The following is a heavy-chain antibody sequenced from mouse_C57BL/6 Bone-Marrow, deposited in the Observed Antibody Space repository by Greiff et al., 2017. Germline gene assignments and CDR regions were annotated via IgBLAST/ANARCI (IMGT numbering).Heavy chain of an antibody. J-gene: IGHJ2*01. D-gene: IGHD1-1*01. CDR1: GYSFTSSW. CDR3: AKSTVHFDY. Sequence: VQLQQPGAALVKPGASVKLSCKASGYSFTSSWMHWVKQRPGQGLEWIGLIHPNSGSTNYNEKFKSKATLTVDKSARTAYMQLSRLTSEDSAVYNCAKSTVHFDYWGQGTTRTVSA. CDR2: IHPNSGST. V-gene: IGHV1-64*01.